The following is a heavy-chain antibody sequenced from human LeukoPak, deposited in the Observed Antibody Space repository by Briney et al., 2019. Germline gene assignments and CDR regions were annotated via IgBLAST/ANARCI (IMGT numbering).Heavy chain of an antibody. J-gene: IGHJ5*02. Sequence: ASVKVSCKGSGYTFTAYNIHWVRQAPGHRLEWVGWINPNSGGTNYAQKFQGRVTMTRDTSISTASMQLSRLRSDDTAVYYCVLQPEYQMLWASWGQGTLVTVSS. CDR2: INPNSGGT. CDR1: GYTFTAYN. CDR3: VLQPEYQMLWAS. V-gene: IGHV1-2*02. D-gene: IGHD2-2*01.